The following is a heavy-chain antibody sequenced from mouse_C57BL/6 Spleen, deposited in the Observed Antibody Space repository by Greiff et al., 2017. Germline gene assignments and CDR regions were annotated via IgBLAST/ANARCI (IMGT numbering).Heavy chain of an antibody. Sequence: EVQLQQSGPELVKPGASVTISCKASGYTFTDYYMNWVKQSHGKSLEWIGDINPNNGGTSYNQKFKGKATLTVDKSSSTAYMELRSLTSEDSAVYYCARRKDYAMDYWGQGTSVTVSS. J-gene: IGHJ4*01. CDR1: GYTFTDYY. V-gene: IGHV1-26*01. CDR3: ARRKDYAMDY. CDR2: INPNNGGT.